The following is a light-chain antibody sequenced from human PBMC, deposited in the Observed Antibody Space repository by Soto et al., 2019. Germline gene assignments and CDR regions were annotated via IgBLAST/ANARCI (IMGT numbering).Light chain of an antibody. CDR1: NSDVGGYNY. V-gene: IGLV2-14*01. CDR3: SSYASSILWV. CDR2: EVS. Sequence: QSALTQPASVSGSPGQSITISCTGTNSDVGGYNYVSWYQQHPGKAPKLMIYEVSNRPLGVSNRFSGSKSGNTASLTISGLQAEDEADYYCSSYASSILWVFGGGTQLTVL. J-gene: IGLJ3*02.